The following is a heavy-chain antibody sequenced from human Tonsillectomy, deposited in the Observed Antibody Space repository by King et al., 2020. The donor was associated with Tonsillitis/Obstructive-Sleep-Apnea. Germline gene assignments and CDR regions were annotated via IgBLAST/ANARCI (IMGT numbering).Heavy chain of an antibody. D-gene: IGHD3-10*01. CDR3: ARGVVDYYASGRSMDV. Sequence: QLQESGPGLVKPSETLSLTCTVSGGPISIYYWRWIRQPPGKGLDWIGYIYYSGSTNYTPSRKSRVTISVDPSKNQFSLKVISVTAADTAVYYCARGVVDYYASGRSMDVWGKGTTVTVSS. CDR1: GGPISIYY. J-gene: IGHJ6*03. CDR2: IYYSGST. V-gene: IGHV4-59*01.